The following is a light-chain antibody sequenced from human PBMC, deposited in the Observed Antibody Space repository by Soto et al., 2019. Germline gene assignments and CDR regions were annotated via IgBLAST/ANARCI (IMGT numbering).Light chain of an antibody. CDR2: AAS. J-gene: IGKJ2*01. CDR1: QGILTY. Sequence: DIQMTQSPSSLSASVGDRVTITCRASQGILTYLAWYQQKPGQVPELLIQAASTLQPGVPSRFSGSGSGTEFTLTINSLQPEDFATYYCQQYNSYPYTFGQGTKLEIK. CDR3: QQYNSYPYT. V-gene: IGKV1-27*01.